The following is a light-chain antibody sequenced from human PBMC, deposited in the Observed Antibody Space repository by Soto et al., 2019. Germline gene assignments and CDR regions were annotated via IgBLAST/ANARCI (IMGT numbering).Light chain of an antibody. J-gene: IGKJ4*01. CDR2: GAS. V-gene: IGKV3-20*01. Sequence: EIVLTQSPGTLSLSPGERATLSCRASQSVSSSYLAWYQQKPGQAPRLLIYGASSRATGIPDRFSGSGSGTDFTLTISRPEPEEFAVYYCQQYGTAPTFGGGTKVEIK. CDR1: QSVSSSY. CDR3: QQYGTAPT.